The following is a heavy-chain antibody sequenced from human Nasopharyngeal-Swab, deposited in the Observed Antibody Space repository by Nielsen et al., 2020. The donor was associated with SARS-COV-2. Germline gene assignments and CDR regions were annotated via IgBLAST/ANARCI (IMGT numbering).Heavy chain of an antibody. V-gene: IGHV3-74*01. CDR2: VNQDGSRT. Sequence: ESLKISCVTSGVIFSKYWMHWVRQAPGTGLVWVSRVNQDGSRTDYADSVRGRFTISRDNAKNTLYLQMNSLRVEDTAVYYCVKHQGSSSDQWGQGTLVTVSS. CDR1: GVIFSKYW. CDR3: VKHQGSSSDQ. J-gene: IGHJ4*02.